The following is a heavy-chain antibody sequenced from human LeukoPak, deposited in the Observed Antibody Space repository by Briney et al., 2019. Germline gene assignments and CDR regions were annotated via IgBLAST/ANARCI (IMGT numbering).Heavy chain of an antibody. V-gene: IGHV1-69*04. CDR1: GGTFSSYA. CDR2: IIPILGIA. D-gene: IGHD6-19*01. J-gene: IGHJ4*02. CDR3: ARARIAVAGTGDY. Sequence: SVKVSCRASGGTFSSYAISWVRQAPGQGLEWMGRIIPILGIANYAQKFQGRVTITADKSTSTAYMELSSLRSEDTAVYYCARARIAVAGTGDYWGQGTLVTVS.